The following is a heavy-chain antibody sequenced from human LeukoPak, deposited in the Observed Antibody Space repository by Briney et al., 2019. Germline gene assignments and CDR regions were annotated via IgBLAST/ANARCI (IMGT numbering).Heavy chain of an antibody. Sequence: GGSLRLSCEASGLSFRSYGMSWVRQAPGKGLEWASGISGSGDNTYYTDSVKGRFTISRDNSKNTLYLQMNSLRVEDTAVYYCAKCWTSDGVCLNFDHWGQGALVTVSS. CDR3: AKCWTSDGVCLNFDH. V-gene: IGHV3-23*01. CDR1: GLSFRSYG. CDR2: ISGSGDNT. J-gene: IGHJ4*02. D-gene: IGHD2-8*01.